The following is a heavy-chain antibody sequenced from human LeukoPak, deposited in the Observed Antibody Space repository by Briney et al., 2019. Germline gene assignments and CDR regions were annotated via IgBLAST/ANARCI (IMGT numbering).Heavy chain of an antibody. D-gene: IGHD3-3*01. J-gene: IGHJ6*03. CDR3: ARVRGTDFEGAVDLNYYYYTDV. V-gene: IGHV3-64*01. CDR2: ISSNGGST. Sequence: GGSLRLSCAASGFTFSSYAMHWVRQAPGKGLEYVSAISSNGGSTYYANSVKGRFTISRDNSKNTLYLQMGSLRAEDMAVYYCARVRGTDFEGAVDLNYYYYTDVWGKGTTVTVSS. CDR1: GFTFSSYA.